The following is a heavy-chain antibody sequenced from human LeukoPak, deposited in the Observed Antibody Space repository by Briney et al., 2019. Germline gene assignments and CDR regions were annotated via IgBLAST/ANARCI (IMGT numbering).Heavy chain of an antibody. J-gene: IGHJ4*02. V-gene: IGHV3-21*01. D-gene: IGHD3-9*01. CDR1: GFTFNTYT. CDR2: ITASSTAI. CDR3: ARTYYDILTGYNPYFDY. Sequence: GGSLRLSCAASGFTFNTYTMDWVRQAPGKGLEWVSSITASSTAIYSADSVKGRFTISRDNAKNFLYLQMNSLRAEDTAVYYCARTYYDILTGYNPYFDYWGQGILVTVSS.